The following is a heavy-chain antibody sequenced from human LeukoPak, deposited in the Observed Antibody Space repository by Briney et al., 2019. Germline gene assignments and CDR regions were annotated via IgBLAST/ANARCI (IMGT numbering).Heavy chain of an antibody. CDR1: GGSISSYY. CDR2: IYYSGST. J-gene: IGHJ6*03. D-gene: IGHD1-26*01. Sequence: SETLSLTCTVSGGSISSYYWSWIRQPPGKGLKWIGYIYYSGSTNYNPSLKSRVTISVDTSKNQFSLKLCSVTAADTAVYYCASYSGSYWTGYYYYYMDVWGKGATVTVSS. V-gene: IGHV4-59*01. CDR3: ASYSGSYWTGYYYYYMDV.